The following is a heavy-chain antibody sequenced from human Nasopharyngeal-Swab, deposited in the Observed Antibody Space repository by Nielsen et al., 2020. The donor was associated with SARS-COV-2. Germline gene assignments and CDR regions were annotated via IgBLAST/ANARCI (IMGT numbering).Heavy chain of an antibody. CDR2: ISYDGSNK. D-gene: IGHD3-22*01. J-gene: IGHJ5*02. Sequence: LRLYGTAFGYIFSSYAMHWVRQAPGKGLEWVAVISYDGSNKYYADSVKGRFTISRDNSKNTLYLQMNSLRAEDTAVYYCARDGPNLYYDSSGPITFVFDPWGQGTLVTVSS. CDR1: GYIFSSYA. CDR3: ARDGPNLYYDSSGPITFVFDP. V-gene: IGHV3-30-3*01.